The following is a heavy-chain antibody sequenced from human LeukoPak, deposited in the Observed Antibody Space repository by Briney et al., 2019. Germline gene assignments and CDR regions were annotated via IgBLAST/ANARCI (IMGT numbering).Heavy chain of an antibody. CDR1: GFTFSNAW. Sequence: GGSLRLSCAASGFTFSNAWMSWVRQAPGKGLEWVGRIKSKTDGGTTDYAAPVKGRFTISRDDSKNTLYLQMNSLKTEDTAVYYCTTDLGYCSSTSCYLWPSGYWGQGTLVTVSS. CDR2: IKSKTDGGTT. V-gene: IGHV3-15*01. CDR3: TTDLGYCSSTSCYLWPSGY. D-gene: IGHD2-2*01. J-gene: IGHJ4*02.